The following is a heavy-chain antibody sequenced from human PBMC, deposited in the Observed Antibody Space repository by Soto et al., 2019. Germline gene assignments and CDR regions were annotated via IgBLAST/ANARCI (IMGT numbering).Heavy chain of an antibody. D-gene: IGHD4-17*01. CDR3: ARNDYGGNSVDY. CDR1: GGSISSSSYY. Sequence: QLQLQESGPGLVKPSETLSLTCTVSGGSISSSSYYWGWIRQPPGKGLEWIGSIYYSGSTYYNPSLKSRVTISVDTSKNEFSLELSSVTAADTAVYYGARNDYGGNSVDYWGQGTLVTVFS. V-gene: IGHV4-39*01. CDR2: IYYSGST. J-gene: IGHJ4*02.